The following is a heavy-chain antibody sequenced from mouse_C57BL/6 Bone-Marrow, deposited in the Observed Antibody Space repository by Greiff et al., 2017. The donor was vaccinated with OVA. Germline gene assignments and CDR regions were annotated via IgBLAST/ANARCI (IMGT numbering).Heavy chain of an antibody. CDR3: AYGNGAY. CDR1: GYTFTSYW. D-gene: IGHD2-1*01. Sequence: VKLQQPGAELVKPGASVKLSCKASGYTFTSYWMQWVKQRPGQGLEWIGEIDPSDSYTNYNQKFKGKATLTVDTSSSTAYMQLSSLTSEDSAVYYCAYGNGAYWGQGTLVTVSA. J-gene: IGHJ3*01. CDR2: IDPSDSYT. V-gene: IGHV1-50*01.